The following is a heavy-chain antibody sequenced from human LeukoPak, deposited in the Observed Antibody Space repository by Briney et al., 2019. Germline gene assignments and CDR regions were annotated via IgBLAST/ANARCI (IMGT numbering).Heavy chain of an antibody. V-gene: IGHV3-30*18. CDR1: GFTFSGYG. D-gene: IGHD6-13*01. CDR2: ISFDGSKT. Sequence: GGSLRLSCAGSGFTFSGYGLLWVRQAPGKGLEWVAVISFDGSKTQYADSVKGRFTISRDTFRSTLSLQMHSLRPEDTAVYYCAKDHVDSSSWSQYFDLWGRGTPVTVSS. CDR3: AKDHVDSSSWSQYFDL. J-gene: IGHJ2*01.